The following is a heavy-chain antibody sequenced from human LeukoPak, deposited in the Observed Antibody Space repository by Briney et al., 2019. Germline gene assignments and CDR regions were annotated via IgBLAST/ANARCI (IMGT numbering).Heavy chain of an antibody. CDR3: ARDLSSPYGMDV. CDR2: IYSGGST. J-gene: IGHJ6*02. CDR1: GFTFSSNY. V-gene: IGHV3-53*01. D-gene: IGHD2-2*01. Sequence: GGSLRLSCAASGFTFSSNYMSWVRQAPGKGLEWVSVIYSGGSTYYADSVKGRFTISRNNSQNTLYLQMNSLRAEDTAVYYCARDLSSPYGMDVWGQGTTVTVSS.